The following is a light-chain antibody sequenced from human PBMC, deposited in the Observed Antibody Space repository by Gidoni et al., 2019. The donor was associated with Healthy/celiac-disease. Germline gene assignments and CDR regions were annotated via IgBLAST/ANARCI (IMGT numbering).Light chain of an antibody. CDR3: GADHGSGSNFVRI. V-gene: IGLV9-49*01. CDR1: SGYSNYK. J-gene: IGLJ2*01. CDR2: VGTGGIVG. Sequence: QPVLTQPPSASGSLGASVTLTCTLSSGYSNYKVDWYQQRPGKGPRFVMRVGTGGIVGSKGDGIPDRFSVLGSGLNRYLTIKNIQEEDESDYHCGADHGSGSNFVRIFGGGTKLTVL.